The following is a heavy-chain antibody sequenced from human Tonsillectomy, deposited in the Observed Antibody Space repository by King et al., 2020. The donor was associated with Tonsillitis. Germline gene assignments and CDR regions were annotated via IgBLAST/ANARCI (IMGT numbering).Heavy chain of an antibody. D-gene: IGHD3-22*01. CDR1: WFTFRSYA. CDR3: AKQHYYDSSGYNFDY. V-gene: IGHV3-23*04. J-gene: IGHJ4*02. Sequence: VQLVESGGGLVQPGGSLRLSCAASWFTFRSYAMSGVRQAPGKGIEWGPAISCSGGSTNYADSVKGRFTNSRDNSRNTLYLQMNSLIAEDTAVYYCAKQHYYDSSGYNFDYWGQGTLVTVSS. CDR2: ISCSGGST.